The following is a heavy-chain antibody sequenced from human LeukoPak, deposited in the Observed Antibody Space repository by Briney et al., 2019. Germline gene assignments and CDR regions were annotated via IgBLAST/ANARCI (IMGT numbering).Heavy chain of an antibody. CDR3: ARDHGVVAGSSDY. V-gene: IGHV3-7*01. CDR2: IKQDGSEK. Sequence: GGSLRLSCAASGFTFSSYWMSWVRQAPGKGLEWVANIKQDGSEKYYVDSVKGRFTISRDNGKNSLYLQMNSLRAEDTAVYYCARDHGVVAGSSDYWGQGTLVTVSS. CDR1: GFTFSSYW. D-gene: IGHD6-19*01. J-gene: IGHJ4*02.